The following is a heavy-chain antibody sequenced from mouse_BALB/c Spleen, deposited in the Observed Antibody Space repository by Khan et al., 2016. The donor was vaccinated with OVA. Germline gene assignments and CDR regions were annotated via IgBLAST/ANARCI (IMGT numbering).Heavy chain of an antibody. CDR1: GYSFTLYY. CDR3: ARGYDFFAY. V-gene: IGHV1-26*01. CDR2: VNPNTGGT. J-gene: IGHJ3*01. D-gene: IGHD2-14*01. Sequence: VQLKQSGPDLVKPGASVKISCKASGYSFTLYYMSWVKQSHGKSLEWIGRVNPNTGGTDHNQEFKGKAILTVDKSSNTAYMVLRSLTSEDSAVYYCARGYDFFAYWGKGTLVTVSA.